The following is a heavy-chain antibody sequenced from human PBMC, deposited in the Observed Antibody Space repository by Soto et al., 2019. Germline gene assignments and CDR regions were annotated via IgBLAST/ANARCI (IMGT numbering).Heavy chain of an antibody. CDR2: VSEDGCAM. D-gene: IGHD2-21*01. CDR3: VRAYCAGAACFAALDL. V-gene: IGHV3-48*03. J-gene: IGHJ3*01. Sequence: GGSLRLSCAASGFIFSNYEVDWVRQAPGEGLEWVSYVSEDGCAMHYADSVKGGFTISRDKAKNSLYLQMKRIRGEDPAVYFCVRAYCAGAACFAALDLWGQGTLVTVSS. CDR1: GFIFSNYE.